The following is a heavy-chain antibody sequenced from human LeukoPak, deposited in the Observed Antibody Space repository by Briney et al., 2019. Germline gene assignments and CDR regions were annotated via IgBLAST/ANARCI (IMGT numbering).Heavy chain of an antibody. V-gene: IGHV1-18*01. CDR1: GYSFTSYG. D-gene: IGHD2-2*01. Sequence: ASVKVSCKASGYSFTSYGISWVRQAPGQGLEWMGWISDYNGNTNYAQKFQGRVTMTTDTMTTDTSTTTAYMELRSLRPDDTAVYYCASCSSRTYNWFDPWGQGTLVTVSS. CDR2: ISDYNGNT. CDR3: ASCSSRTYNWFDP. J-gene: IGHJ5*02.